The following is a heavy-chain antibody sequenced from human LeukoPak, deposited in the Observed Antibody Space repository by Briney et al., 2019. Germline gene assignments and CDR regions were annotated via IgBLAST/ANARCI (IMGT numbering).Heavy chain of an antibody. V-gene: IGHV1-69*04. CDR3: DGYSSSCRH. J-gene: IGHJ1*01. D-gene: IGHD6-13*01. CDR2: IIPIRGIA. CDR1: GGTFSIYA. Sequence: SVRVSCRASGGTFSIYAISWVRQAPGQGLEWMGRIIPIRGIANYAQKFQGRVTITADKSTSRAYMELSSLRSEDTGVYYCDGYSSSCRHWGQGTLVTVSS.